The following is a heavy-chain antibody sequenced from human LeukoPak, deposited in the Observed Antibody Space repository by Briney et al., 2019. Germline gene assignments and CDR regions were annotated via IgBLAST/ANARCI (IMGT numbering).Heavy chain of an antibody. V-gene: IGHV4-4*07. Sequence: SETLSLGCTVSGDSISYYNWDWIRQPAGKGLEWIGRIFTSGSTNHNPSLKSRVTMSVDTSKNHFSLKLSSVTAADTAVYYCATRGGYSYGYNHWGQGILVTVS. CDR3: ATRGGYSYGYNH. CDR1: GDSISYYN. D-gene: IGHD5-18*01. J-gene: IGHJ5*02. CDR2: IFTSGST.